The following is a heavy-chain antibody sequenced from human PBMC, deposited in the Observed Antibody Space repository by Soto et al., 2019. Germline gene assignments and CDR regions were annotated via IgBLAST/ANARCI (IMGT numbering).Heavy chain of an antibody. D-gene: IGHD4-17*01. CDR1: GFTFSSYA. Sequence: QVQLVESGGGVVQPGRSLRLSCAASGFTFSSYAMHWVRQAPGKGLEWVAVISYGGSNKYYADSVKGRFTISRDNFKNTRYLQMNSLRAEDTAVYYSERAPTTVPTSYYFDYWGQGTLVTVSS. CDR3: ERAPTTVPTSYYFDY. CDR2: ISYGGSNK. V-gene: IGHV3-30-3*01. J-gene: IGHJ4*02.